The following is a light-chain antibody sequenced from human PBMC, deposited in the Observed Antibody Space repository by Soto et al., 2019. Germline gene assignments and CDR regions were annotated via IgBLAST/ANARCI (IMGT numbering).Light chain of an antibody. Sequence: DIVLTQSPGTLSLSPGGRATLSCRASQSVSSNYLAWYQQKPGQTPKVLIYRASTRATGIPDRFSGSGSGTDFTLTISRLEAEDFAVYYCQQYGSSPLTFGGGTKVDI. J-gene: IGKJ4*01. CDR1: QSVSSNY. V-gene: IGKV3-20*01. CDR3: QQYGSSPLT. CDR2: RAS.